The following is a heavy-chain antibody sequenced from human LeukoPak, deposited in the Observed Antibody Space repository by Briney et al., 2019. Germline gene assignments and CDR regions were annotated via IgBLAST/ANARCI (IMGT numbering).Heavy chain of an antibody. Sequence: SETLPLTCTVSGGSISSYYWSWIRQPPGKGLEWIGYIYYSGSTNYNPSLKSRVTISVDTSKNQFSLKLSSVTAADTAVYYCARVRSWFDPWGQGTLVTVSS. J-gene: IGHJ5*02. CDR1: GGSISSYY. V-gene: IGHV4-59*01. CDR3: ARVRSWFDP. CDR2: IYYSGST.